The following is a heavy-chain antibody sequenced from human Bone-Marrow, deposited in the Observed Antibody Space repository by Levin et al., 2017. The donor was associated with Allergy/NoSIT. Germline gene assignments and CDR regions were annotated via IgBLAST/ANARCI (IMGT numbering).Heavy chain of an antibody. CDR3: ARGPSQGDEIVNGFHVLDF. Sequence: GGSLRLSCAVSGLTFNNFPMHWVRQAPGREPEWVALISSDGSNRLYIGSVKGRFTISRDNSQNTLYLQMNDLRREDTAVYYCARGPSQGDEIVNGFHVLDFWGQGTLVTVSA. J-gene: IGHJ4*02. CDR2: ISSDGSNR. V-gene: IGHV3-30-3*01. D-gene: IGHD2/OR15-2a*01. CDR1: GLTFNNFP.